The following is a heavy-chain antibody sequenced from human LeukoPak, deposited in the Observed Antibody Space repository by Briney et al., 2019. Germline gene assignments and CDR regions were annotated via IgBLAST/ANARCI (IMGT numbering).Heavy chain of an antibody. Sequence: HPGGSLRLSCAASGFTFSSYAMSWVRQAPGKGLEWVSAISGSGGSTYYADSVKGRFTISRDNSKNTLYLQMNSLRAEDTAVYYCARSLLALGYWFDPWGQGTLVTVSS. CDR1: GFTFSSYA. J-gene: IGHJ5*02. D-gene: IGHD7-27*01. CDR2: ISGSGGST. V-gene: IGHV3-23*01. CDR3: ARSLLALGYWFDP.